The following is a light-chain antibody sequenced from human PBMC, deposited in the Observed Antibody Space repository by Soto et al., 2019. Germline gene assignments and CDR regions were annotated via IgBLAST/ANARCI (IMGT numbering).Light chain of an antibody. CDR2: EVS. CDR1: SSDVGGYNY. CDR3: SSYAGSNNLGL. J-gene: IGLJ2*01. V-gene: IGLV2-8*01. Sequence: QSALTQPPSASGSAGQSVTISCTGTSSDVGGYNYVSWYQQHPGKAPKLMIYEVSKRPSGVPDRFSGSKSGNTASLTVSGLQAEDEADYYCSSYAGSNNLGLFGGGTKVTVL.